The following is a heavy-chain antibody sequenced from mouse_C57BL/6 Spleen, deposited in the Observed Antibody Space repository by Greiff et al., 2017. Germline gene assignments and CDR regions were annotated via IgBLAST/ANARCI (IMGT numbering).Heavy chain of an antibody. CDR3: AADPYFDY. V-gene: IGHV1-22*01. Sequence: VQLQQSGPELVKPGASVKMSCKASGYTLTDYNMHWVKQSHGKSLEWIGYINPNNGGTSYNQKFKGKATLTVNKSSSTAYMELRSLTSEDAAVYYCAADPYFDYWGQGTTLTVSS. J-gene: IGHJ2*01. CDR1: GYTLTDYN. CDR2: INPNNGGT.